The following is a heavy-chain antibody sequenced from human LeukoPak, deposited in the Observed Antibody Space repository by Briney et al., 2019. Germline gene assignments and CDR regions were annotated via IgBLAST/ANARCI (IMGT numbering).Heavy chain of an antibody. D-gene: IGHD6-19*01. CDR1: GFTFSSCA. CDR3: AKARKQWLVLGWFDP. CDR2: ISGSGGST. Sequence: GASLRLSCAASGFTFSSCAMSWVRQAPGKGLEWVSAISGSGGSTYYADSVKGRFTISRDNSKNTLYLQMNSLRAEDTAVYYCAKARKQWLVLGWFDPWGQGTLVTVSS. V-gene: IGHV3-23*01. J-gene: IGHJ5*02.